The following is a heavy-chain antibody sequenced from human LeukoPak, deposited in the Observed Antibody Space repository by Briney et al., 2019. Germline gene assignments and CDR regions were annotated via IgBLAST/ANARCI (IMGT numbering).Heavy chain of an antibody. V-gene: IGHV3-48*03. CDR3: ARGIGGYDISTGSLCY. D-gene: IGHD3-9*01. J-gene: IGHJ4*02. CDR1: GFTFSSYE. Sequence: GGSLRLSCAASGFTFSSYEMDWVRQAPGKGLEWVSYISSSGSTIYYADSVKGRFTISRDNAKNSLYLQMNSLRAEDTAVYYCARGIGGYDISTGSLCYWGQGTLVTVSS. CDR2: ISSSGSTI.